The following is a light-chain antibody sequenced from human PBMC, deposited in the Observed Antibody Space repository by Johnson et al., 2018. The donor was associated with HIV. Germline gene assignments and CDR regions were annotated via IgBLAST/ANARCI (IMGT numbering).Light chain of an antibody. J-gene: IGLJ1*01. Sequence: QSVLTQPPSVSAAPGQRVTISCSGSSFNIGINFVSWYQQVPGTAPKLLICESNKRPSGIPNRFSGSKSGTSASLAISGLQAEDEADYYCGTWDSSLSAPVFGTGTKVTVL. CDR2: ESN. V-gene: IGLV1-51*02. CDR3: GTWDSSLSAPV. CDR1: SFNIGINF.